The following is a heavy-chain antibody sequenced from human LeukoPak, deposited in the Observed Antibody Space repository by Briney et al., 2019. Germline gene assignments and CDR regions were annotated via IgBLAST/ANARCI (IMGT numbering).Heavy chain of an antibody. D-gene: IGHD3-22*01. V-gene: IGHV3-21*01. J-gene: IGHJ4*02. CDR3: ARDWVNYDSSGYYSFFNY. CDR1: GFTFSSYS. Sequence: PGGSLRLSCAASGFTFSSYSMNWVRQAPGKGLEWVSSISSSSSYIYYADSVKGRFTISRDNAKNSLYLQMNSLRAEDTAVYYRARDWVNYDSSGYYSFFNYWGQGTLVTVSS. CDR2: ISSSSSYI.